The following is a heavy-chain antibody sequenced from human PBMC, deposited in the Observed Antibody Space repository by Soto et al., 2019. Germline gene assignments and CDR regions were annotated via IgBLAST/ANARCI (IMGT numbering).Heavy chain of an antibody. CDR1: GGSVSSGSYY. CDR3: ARLGSPDSSGWFNFDY. D-gene: IGHD6-19*01. V-gene: IGHV4-61*01. Sequence: SETLSLTCTVSGGSVSSGSYYWSWIRQPPGKGLEWIGYIYYSGSTNYNPSLKSRVTISVDTSKNQFSLKLSSVTAADTAVYYCARLGSPDSSGWFNFDYRGQGTPVTGSS. J-gene: IGHJ4*02. CDR2: IYYSGST.